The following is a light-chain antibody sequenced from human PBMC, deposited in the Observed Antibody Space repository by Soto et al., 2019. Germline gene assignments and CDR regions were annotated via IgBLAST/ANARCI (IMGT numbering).Light chain of an antibody. V-gene: IGKV3D-20*02. CDR2: GAS. CDR1: QRVSSSY. Sequence: EIVLTQSPGTLSLSPGERATLSCRASQRVSSSYLAWYQQKPGQAPRLLIYGASNRATGIPARFSGSGSGTDFTLTISSLEPEDFAVYYCQQRGTWPLTFGGGTKVEIK. J-gene: IGKJ4*01. CDR3: QQRGTWPLT.